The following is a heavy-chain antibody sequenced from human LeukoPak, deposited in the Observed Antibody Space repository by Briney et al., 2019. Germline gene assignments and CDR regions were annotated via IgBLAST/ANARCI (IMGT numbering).Heavy chain of an antibody. D-gene: IGHD5-12*01. J-gene: IGHJ6*02. CDR2: ISGSGGST. CDR1: GFTFSSYA. CDR3: AKKRSGQYSGYDMWYYYGMDV. Sequence: GSLRLSCAASGFTFSSYAMSWVRQAPGKGLEWVSAISGSGGSTYYADSVKGRFTISRDNSKNTLYLQMNSLRAEDTAVYYCAKKRSGQYSGYDMWYYYGMDVWGQGTTVTVSS. V-gene: IGHV3-23*01.